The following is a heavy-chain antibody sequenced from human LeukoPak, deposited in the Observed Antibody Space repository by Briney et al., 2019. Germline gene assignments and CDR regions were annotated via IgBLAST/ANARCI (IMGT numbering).Heavy chain of an antibody. J-gene: IGHJ4*02. D-gene: IGHD1-1*01. CDR2: IIPIFGTA. Sequence: SVKVSCKASGGTFSSYAISWVRQAPGQGLEWMGGIIPIFGTANYEQKFQGRVTITADESTSTAYMELSSLRSEDTAVYYCARGPVQLERLDYWGQGTLVTVSS. V-gene: IGHV1-69*13. CDR1: GGTFSSYA. CDR3: ARGPVQLERLDY.